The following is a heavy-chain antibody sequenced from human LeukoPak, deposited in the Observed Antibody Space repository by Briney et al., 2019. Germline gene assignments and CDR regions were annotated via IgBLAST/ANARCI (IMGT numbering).Heavy chain of an antibody. J-gene: IGHJ4*02. D-gene: IGHD1-1*01. V-gene: IGHV1-18*01. CDR3: ARGKEREPFDF. CDR1: GYTFISYG. CDR2: IFTYNGDT. Sequence: GASVKVSCKASGYTFISYGISWVRQAPGQGLEWVGWIFTYNGDTKYEKKFQGRVTMTTDSSTNTVYLELRSLRPDDTAVYYCARGKEREPFDFWGQGTLVTVSS.